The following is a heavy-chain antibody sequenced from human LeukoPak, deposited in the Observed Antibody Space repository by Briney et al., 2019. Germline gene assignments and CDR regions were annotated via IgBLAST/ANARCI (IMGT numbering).Heavy chain of an antibody. D-gene: IGHD1-26*01. CDR1: GFTFSTYA. CDR3: AKDPIVGAS. CDR2: ISGSGGHI. V-gene: IGHV3-23*01. J-gene: IGHJ3*01. Sequence: GGSLRLSCADSGFTFSTYATSWVRQAPGKGLEWVSIISGSGGHIYYADSVKGRFTISRDNSKNTLYLQMNSLRAEDTAVYYCAKDPIVGASWGQGTMVTVSS.